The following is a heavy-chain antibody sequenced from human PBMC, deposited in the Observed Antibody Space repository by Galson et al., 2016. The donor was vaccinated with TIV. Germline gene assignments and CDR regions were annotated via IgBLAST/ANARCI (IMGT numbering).Heavy chain of an antibody. CDR2: ITPGGAGT. CDR1: GYTFTDSY. D-gene: IGHD6-25*01. CDR3: ARDTRSGYSSGWPPFDF. J-gene: IGHJ4*02. Sequence: SVKVSCKASGYTFTDSYFHWVRQAPGQGLEWMGVITPGGAGTFYAQKFQGRVTMTADTSTRTVYMEINSLRSEDAAMYFCARDTRSGYSSGWPPFDFWGQGTLVTVSS. V-gene: IGHV1-46*03.